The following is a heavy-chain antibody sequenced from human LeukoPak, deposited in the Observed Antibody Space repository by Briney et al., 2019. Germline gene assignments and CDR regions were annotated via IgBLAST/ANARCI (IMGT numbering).Heavy chain of an antibody. CDR1: GFTFSSYA. Sequence: GGTLRLSCAASGFTFSSYAMSWVRQAPGKGLEWVSAISGGGGSTYYADSVKGRFTISRDNAKNSLYLQMNSLRAEDTAVYYCARDKYCSSTSCDGDYYYYMDVWGKGTTVTISS. V-gene: IGHV3-23*01. CDR3: ARDKYCSSTSCDGDYYYYMDV. CDR2: ISGGGGST. D-gene: IGHD2-2*01. J-gene: IGHJ6*03.